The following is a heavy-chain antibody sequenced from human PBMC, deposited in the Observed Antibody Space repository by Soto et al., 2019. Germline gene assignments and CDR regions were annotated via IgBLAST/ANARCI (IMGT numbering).Heavy chain of an antibody. CDR1: GGSISGHY. V-gene: IGHV4-59*11. J-gene: IGHJ4*02. CDR2: IFYSGSTTY. D-gene: IGHD6-19*01. CDR3: ARVGSSGWSPDY. Sequence: SETLSLTCTVSGGSISGHYWIWIRQPPGEGMEWIGYIFYSGSTTYNNNPSLKSRVSISVDTSKNQFYLRLSSVTAADTAAYYCARVGSSGWSPDYWGQGTLVTVSS.